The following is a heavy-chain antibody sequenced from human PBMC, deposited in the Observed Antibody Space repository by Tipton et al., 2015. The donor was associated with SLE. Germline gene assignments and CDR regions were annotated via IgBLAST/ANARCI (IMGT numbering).Heavy chain of an antibody. CDR3: ANDYGARLYSGMDV. J-gene: IGHJ6*02. CDR1: GGTFSSYV. CDR2: IIPILCTA. V-gene: IGHV1-69*01. D-gene: IGHD4-17*01. Sequence: QLVQSGAEVKKPGSSVKVSCKASGGTFSSYVISWVRQAPGQGLEWMGGIIPILCTANYAQEFQGRVTITADESTSTAYMDLSSLRSEATAVYYCANDYGARLYSGMDVWGQGTTVTVSS.